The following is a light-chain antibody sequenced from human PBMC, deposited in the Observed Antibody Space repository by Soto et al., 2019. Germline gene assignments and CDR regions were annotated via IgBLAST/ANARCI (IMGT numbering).Light chain of an antibody. V-gene: IGLV2-14*01. J-gene: IGLJ1*01. Sequence: QSVLTQPASVSGSPGQSITISCTGTSSHVGGYNYVSWYQQHPGKAPKLMIYDVSNRPSGVSNRFSGSKSGNTASLTISGLQAEDEADYYCSSYTSSSTLNVFGTGTKVTVL. CDR2: DVS. CDR1: SSHVGGYNY. CDR3: SSYTSSSTLNV.